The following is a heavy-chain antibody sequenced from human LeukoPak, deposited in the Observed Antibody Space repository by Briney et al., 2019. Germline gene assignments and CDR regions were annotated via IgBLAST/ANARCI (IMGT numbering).Heavy chain of an antibody. CDR2: IYYSGST. CDR3: ARDRGGGSSWSSGDYYYGMDV. Sequence: PSETLSLTCTVSGGSVSSGSYYWSWIRQPPGKGLEWIGYIYYSGSTNYNPSLKSRVTISVDTSKNQFSLKLSSVTAADTAVYYCARDRGGGSSWSSGDYYYGMDVWGQGTTVTVSS. CDR1: GGSVSSGSYY. D-gene: IGHD6-13*01. J-gene: IGHJ6*02. V-gene: IGHV4-61*01.